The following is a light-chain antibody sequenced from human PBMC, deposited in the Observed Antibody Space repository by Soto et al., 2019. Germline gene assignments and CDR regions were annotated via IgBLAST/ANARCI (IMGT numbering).Light chain of an antibody. J-gene: IGKJ5*01. CDR1: QSISGN. V-gene: IGKV3-15*01. Sequence: IVMTQPRGTLSVSSGERATLSCRASQSISGNLVWYQQKPGQAPRLLIYGASTRATGIPARFSGSGSGTEFTLTISSLQSEDFAVYDCQQYNNWPQIAFGQGTRLEIK. CDR3: QQYNNWPQIA. CDR2: GAS.